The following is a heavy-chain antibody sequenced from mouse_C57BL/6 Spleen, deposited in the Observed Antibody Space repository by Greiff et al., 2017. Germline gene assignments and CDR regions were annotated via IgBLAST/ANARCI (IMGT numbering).Heavy chain of an antibody. CDR1: GYTFTNYW. Sequence: QVQLKESGAELVRPGTSVKMSCKASGYTFTNYWIGWAKQRPGHGLEWIGDIYPGGGYTNYNEKFKGKATLTADKSSSTAYMQFSSLTSEDSAIYYCARYGSYYFDYWGQGTTLTVSS. CDR3: ARYGSYYFDY. V-gene: IGHV1-63*01. CDR2: IYPGGGYT. D-gene: IGHD2-10*02. J-gene: IGHJ2*01.